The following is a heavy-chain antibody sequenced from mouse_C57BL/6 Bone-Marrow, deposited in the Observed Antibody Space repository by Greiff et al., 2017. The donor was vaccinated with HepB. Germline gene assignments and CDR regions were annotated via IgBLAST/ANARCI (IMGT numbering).Heavy chain of an antibody. J-gene: IGHJ4*01. CDR2: ISSGSSTI. CDR3: ARPDYDVGAMDY. D-gene: IGHD2-4*01. Sequence: EVKVEESGGGLVKPGGSLKLSCAASGFTFSDYGMHWVRQAPEKGLEWVAYISSGSSTIYYADTVKGRFTISRDNAKNTLFLQMTSLRSEDTAMYYCARPDYDVGAMDYWGQGTSVTVSS. CDR1: GFTFSDYG. V-gene: IGHV5-17*01.